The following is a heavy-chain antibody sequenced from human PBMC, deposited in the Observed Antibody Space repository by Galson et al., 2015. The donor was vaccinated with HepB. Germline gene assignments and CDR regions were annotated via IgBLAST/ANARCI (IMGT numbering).Heavy chain of an antibody. Sequence: SLRLSCAASGFTFSSYGMHWVRQAPGKGLEWVAVISYDGSNKYYADSVKGRFTISRDNSKNTLYLQMNSLRAEDTAVYYCARENYQRLDEHFDYWGQGTLVTVSS. CDR2: ISYDGSNK. V-gene: IGHV3-30*03. D-gene: IGHD2-2*01. J-gene: IGHJ4*02. CDR1: GFTFSSYG. CDR3: ARENYQRLDEHFDY.